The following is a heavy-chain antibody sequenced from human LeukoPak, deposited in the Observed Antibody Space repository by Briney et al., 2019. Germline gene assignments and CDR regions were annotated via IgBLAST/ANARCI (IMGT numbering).Heavy chain of an antibody. CDR1: AFSFSNYN. Sequence: PGGSLRLSCAASAFSFSNYNMNWVRQAPGKGLEWVSSITSSGSYIYYADSVKGRFTISRDNAKNSLYLQMNSLRAEDTALYYCAKDANAGIAVNYYYYMDVWGKGTTVTVSS. CDR3: AKDANAGIAVNYYYYMDV. CDR2: ITSSGSYI. J-gene: IGHJ6*03. V-gene: IGHV3-21*04. D-gene: IGHD6-19*01.